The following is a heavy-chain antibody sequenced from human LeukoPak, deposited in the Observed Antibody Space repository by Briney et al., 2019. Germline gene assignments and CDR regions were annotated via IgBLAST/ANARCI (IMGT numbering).Heavy chain of an antibody. CDR2: ISYDGSNK. J-gene: IGHJ4*02. CDR3: AREGYCSSPSCYVDY. CDR1: GFTFSSYG. D-gene: IGHD2-2*01. Sequence: GRSLRLSCAASGFTFSSYGMHWVRQAPGKGLEWVAVISYDGSNKYYADSVKGRFTISRDNSKNTLYLQMNSLRAEDTAVYYCAREGYCSSPSCYVDYWGQGTLVTVSS. V-gene: IGHV3-30*03.